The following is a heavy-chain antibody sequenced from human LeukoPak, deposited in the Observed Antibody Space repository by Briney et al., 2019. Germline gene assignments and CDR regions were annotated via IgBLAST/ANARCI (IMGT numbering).Heavy chain of an antibody. J-gene: IGHJ4*02. V-gene: IGHV1-2*02. CDR1: GYSFTAFY. CDR2: IHPRSGDT. Sequence: ASVKVSCKASGYSFTAFYIHWVRQAPGQGLEWMGWIHPRSGDTRYAQKFQGRVTMARDTSISTVYMDLSSLGSDDTAVYYCARDGESGTGSYYRGSFDYWGQGILVTVSS. D-gene: IGHD3-10*01. CDR3: ARDGESGTGSYYRGSFDY.